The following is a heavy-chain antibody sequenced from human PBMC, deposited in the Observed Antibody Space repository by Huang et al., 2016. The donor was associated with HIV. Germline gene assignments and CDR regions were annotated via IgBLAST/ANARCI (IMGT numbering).Heavy chain of an antibody. CDR1: GYTFTSYG. V-gene: IGHV1-18*04. CDR2: ISAYNGNT. Sequence: QVQLVQSGAEVKKPGASVKVSCQASGYTFTSYGISWGRQAPGPGLEWMGWISAYNGNTNYAQKLQGRVTMTTDTSTSTGYMELRSLRSDDTAVYYCARARGYYYYGMDVWGQGTTVTVSS. J-gene: IGHJ6*02. CDR3: ARARGYYYYGMDV.